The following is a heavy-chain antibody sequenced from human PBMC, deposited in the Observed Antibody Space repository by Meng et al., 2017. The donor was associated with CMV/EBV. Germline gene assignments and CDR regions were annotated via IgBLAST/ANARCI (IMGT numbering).Heavy chain of an antibody. D-gene: IGHD1-26*01. V-gene: IGHV3-9*01. J-gene: IGHJ3*02. CDR2: ISWNSGSI. CDR3: ARVGYSGSYYDDAFDI. Sequence: GGSLRLSCAASGFTFDDYAMHWVRQAPAKGLEWVSGISWNSGSIGYADSVKGRFTISRDNAKNSLYLQMNSLRAEDTALYHCARVGYSGSYYDDAFDIWGQGTMVTVSS. CDR1: GFTFDDYA.